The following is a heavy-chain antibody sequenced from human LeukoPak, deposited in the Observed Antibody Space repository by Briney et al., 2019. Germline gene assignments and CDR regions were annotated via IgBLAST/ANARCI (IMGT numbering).Heavy chain of an antibody. CDR1: GFTVSSYG. CDR3: TRTYYYDSSGYYGTN. V-gene: IGHV3-49*04. J-gene: IGHJ4*02. Sequence: PGGTLRLSCAASGFTVSSYGMSWVRQAPGKGLEWVGFIRSKAYGGTTEYAASVKGRFTISRDDSKSIAYLQMNSLKTEDTAVYYCTRTYYYDSSGYYGTNWGQGTLVTVSS. CDR2: IRSKAYGGTT. D-gene: IGHD3-22*01.